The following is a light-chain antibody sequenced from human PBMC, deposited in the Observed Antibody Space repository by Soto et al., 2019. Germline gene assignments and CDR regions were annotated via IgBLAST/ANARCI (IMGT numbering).Light chain of an antibody. CDR1: QSVGSS. V-gene: IGKV1-5*03. CDR2: PAS. Sequence: DILMTQSPSTLSASVVDRVTITCRASQSVGSSLAWYQQIPGKPPKVLIHPASTFKSGVPSRFSGSGSGTEFSLTISCLQPDDFATYYCQQYNSYPLTFGGGTKVEIK. CDR3: QQYNSYPLT. J-gene: IGKJ4*01.